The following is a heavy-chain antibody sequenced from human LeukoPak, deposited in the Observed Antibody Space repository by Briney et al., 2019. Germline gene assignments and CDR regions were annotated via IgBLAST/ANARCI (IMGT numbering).Heavy chain of an antibody. D-gene: IGHD3-10*01. V-gene: IGHV3-21*01. CDR1: GFTFSSYS. CDR3: ARDQMGSGSQYHYYYYYMDV. Sequence: EAGGSLRLSCAASGFTFSSYSMNWVRQAPGKGLEWVSSISSSSSYIYYADSVKGRFTISRDNAKNSLYLQMNSLRAEDTAVYYCARDQMGSGSQYHYYYYYMDVWGKGTTVTVSS. J-gene: IGHJ6*03. CDR2: ISSSSSYI.